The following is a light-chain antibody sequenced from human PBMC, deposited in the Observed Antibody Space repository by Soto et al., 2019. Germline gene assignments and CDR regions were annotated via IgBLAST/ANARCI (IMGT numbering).Light chain of an antibody. CDR1: ESIRTW. Sequence: DIQMTQSPSTLSASVGDRVTITCRASESIRTWLAWYQHKPGKAPKLLIYAASNLQSGVPSRFSGSGSGTDFTLTISSLQPEDFAPYFCQQSYSTPPWTFGQGTKVDIK. V-gene: IGKV1-39*01. CDR2: AAS. CDR3: QQSYSTPPWT. J-gene: IGKJ1*01.